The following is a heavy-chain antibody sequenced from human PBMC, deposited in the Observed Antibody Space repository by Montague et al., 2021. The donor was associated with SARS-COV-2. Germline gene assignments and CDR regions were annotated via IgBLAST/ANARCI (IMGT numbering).Heavy chain of an antibody. D-gene: IGHD3-10*01. V-gene: IGHV4-39*01. CDR2: IYYSGST. Sequence: SETRSLTCTVSGGSISSSSYYWGWIRQPPGKGLEWIGSIYYSGSTYYNPSLKSRVTISVDTSKNQFSLKLSPVTAADTAVYYCARESGSGSYLVYWGQGTLVTVSS. J-gene: IGHJ4*02. CDR3: ARESGSGSYLVY. CDR1: GGSISSSSYY.